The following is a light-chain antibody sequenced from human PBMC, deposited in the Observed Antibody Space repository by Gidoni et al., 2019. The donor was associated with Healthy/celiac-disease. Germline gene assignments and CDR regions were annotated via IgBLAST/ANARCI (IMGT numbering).Light chain of an antibody. CDR1: QSVSSN. CDR3: QQYNNWPIT. Sequence: PATLSVSPGERATLSCRASQSVSSNLAWYQQKPGQAPRLLIYDASTRATGIPARFSGSGSGTEFTLTISSLQSEDFAVYYCQQYNNWPITFGQGTRLEIK. J-gene: IGKJ5*01. CDR2: DAS. V-gene: IGKV3-15*01.